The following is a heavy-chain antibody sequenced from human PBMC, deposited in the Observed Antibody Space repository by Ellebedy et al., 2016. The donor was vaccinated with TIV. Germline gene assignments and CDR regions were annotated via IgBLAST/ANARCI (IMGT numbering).Heavy chain of an antibody. CDR2: ISRSGGNT. Sequence: GGSLRLSCAGSGFTFSSYSINWVRQAPGKGLEWISYISRSGGNTFYAYSVKGRFTISRDSAKDSVYLQMSSLRDEDTALYYCARETNYAFDSWGQGTLVTVSS. CDR3: ARETNYAFDS. J-gene: IGHJ4*02. V-gene: IGHV3-48*02. D-gene: IGHD1-7*01. CDR1: GFTFSSYS.